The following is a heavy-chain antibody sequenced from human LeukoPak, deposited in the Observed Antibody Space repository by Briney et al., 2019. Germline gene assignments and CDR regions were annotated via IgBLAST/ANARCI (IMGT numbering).Heavy chain of an antibody. D-gene: IGHD2-15*01. V-gene: IGHV3-74*01. Sequence: GGSLRLSWAASGFTFSSYWMHWVRQAPGKGLVWVSRINSDGSSTNYADSVKGRFTISRDNAKNTLYLQMNSLRAEDTAVYYCATSTYCSGGSCYSRTSQYWGQGTLVTVSS. J-gene: IGHJ4*02. CDR3: ATSTYCSGGSCYSRTSQY. CDR1: GFTFSSYW. CDR2: INSDGSST.